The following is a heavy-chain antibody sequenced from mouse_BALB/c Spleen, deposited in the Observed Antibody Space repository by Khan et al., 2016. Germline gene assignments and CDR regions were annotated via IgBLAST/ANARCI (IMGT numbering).Heavy chain of an antibody. CDR3: ASTFWYFAV. J-gene: IGHJ1*01. V-gene: IGHV4-1*02. CDR1: GFDFSRYW. CDR2: INPDSSTT. Sequence: EVKLLESGGGLVQPGGSLKLSCAASGFDFSRYWMSWVRQAPGKGLEWIGEINPDSSTTNYTPSLKDKFIISRDNTKNTLYLQMSKVRSEDTALYYCASTFWYFAVWGAGTPVTVSS.